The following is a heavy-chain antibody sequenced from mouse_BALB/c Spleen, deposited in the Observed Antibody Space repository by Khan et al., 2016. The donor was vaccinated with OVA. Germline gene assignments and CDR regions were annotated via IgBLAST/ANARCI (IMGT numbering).Heavy chain of an antibody. V-gene: IGHV5-9-3*01. D-gene: IGHD2-1*01. Sequence: EVQGVESGGGLVKPGGSLKLSCAASGFTFSTFAMSWVRQTPEKRLEWVATISSDGDYTYYPDNVTGRFTISRDKAKNTLYLQMSSLRSEDTAMYYCARSPYGNFAYWGQGSLVTVSA. CDR3: ARSPYGNFAY. J-gene: IGHJ3*01. CDR2: ISSDGDYT. CDR1: GFTFSTFA.